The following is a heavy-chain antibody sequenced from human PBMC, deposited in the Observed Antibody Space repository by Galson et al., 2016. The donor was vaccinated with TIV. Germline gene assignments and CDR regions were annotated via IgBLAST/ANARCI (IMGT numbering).Heavy chain of an antibody. D-gene: IGHD3-22*01. CDR3: ARHDSSAFSNWYFNL. V-gene: IGHV5-51*01. CDR1: GYNFRSYW. J-gene: IGHJ2*01. Sequence: QSGAEVKKPGESLKISCKDSGYNFRSYWIGWVRQVPGKGLEWMGIVYPGNSHTVYSPSFEGQVTISADKSTSTAYLQWSSLKASDTAMYYCARHDSSAFSNWYFNLWGRGTLVTVSS. CDR2: VYPGNSHT.